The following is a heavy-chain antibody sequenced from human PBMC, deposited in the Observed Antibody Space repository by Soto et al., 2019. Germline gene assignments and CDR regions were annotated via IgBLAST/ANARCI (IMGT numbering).Heavy chain of an antibody. CDR2: IYYSGST. CDR1: GFSINSISYY. CDR3: ARRLYYDSSGFEGGGMDV. Sequence: SDTLSLTCTVTGFSINSISYYWGWIREPPGKGLEWIGSIYYSGSTYYNPSLKSRVTISVDTSKNQFSLKLSSVTAADTAVYYCARRLYYDSSGFEGGGMDVWGQGTTVT. J-gene: IGHJ6*02. V-gene: IGHV4-39*01. D-gene: IGHD3-22*01.